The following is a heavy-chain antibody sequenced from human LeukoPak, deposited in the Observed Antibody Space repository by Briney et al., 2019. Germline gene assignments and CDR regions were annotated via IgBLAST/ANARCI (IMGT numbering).Heavy chain of an antibody. Sequence: GESLKISXKGSGYSFTSYWIGWVRQMPGKGLEWMGIIYPGDSDTRYSPSFQGQVTISADKSISTAYLQWSSLKASDTAMYYCARSAPRHSYWFDPWGQGTLVTVSS. CDR3: ARSAPRHSYWFDP. V-gene: IGHV5-51*01. CDR2: IYPGDSDT. J-gene: IGHJ5*02. D-gene: IGHD3-3*02. CDR1: GYSFTSYW.